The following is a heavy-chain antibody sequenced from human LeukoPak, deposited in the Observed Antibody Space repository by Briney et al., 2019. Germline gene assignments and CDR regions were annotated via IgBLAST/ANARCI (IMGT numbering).Heavy chain of an antibody. D-gene: IGHD6-19*01. CDR2: VYISGST. Sequence: PSETLSLTCTVSGASISDYYWSWIRQSAGKGLEWIGRVYISGSTNYNPSLKSRVTMSVDTSKNQFSLSLSSVTAADTAVYYCARVDSSGWYHFDYWGQGTLVTVSS. CDR3: ARVDSSGWYHFDY. V-gene: IGHV4-4*07. CDR1: GASISDYY. J-gene: IGHJ4*02.